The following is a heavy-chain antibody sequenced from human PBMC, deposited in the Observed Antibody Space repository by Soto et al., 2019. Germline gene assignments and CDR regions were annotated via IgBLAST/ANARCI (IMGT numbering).Heavy chain of an antibody. D-gene: IGHD3-3*01. V-gene: IGHV3-7*05. CDR2: IKQDGSEK. CDR3: ARVADFWSGYLWYGMDV. J-gene: IGHJ6*02. Sequence: GGSLRLSCAASGFTFSSYWMSWVRQAPGKGLEWVANIKQDGSEKYYVDSVKGRFTISRDNAKNSLYLQMNSLRAEDTAVYYCARVADFWSGYLWYGMDVWGQGTTVTVSS. CDR1: GFTFSSYW.